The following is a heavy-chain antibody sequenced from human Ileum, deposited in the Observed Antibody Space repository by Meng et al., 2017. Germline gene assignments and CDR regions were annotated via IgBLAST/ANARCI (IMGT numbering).Heavy chain of an antibody. D-gene: IGHD2-15*01. J-gene: IGHJ4*02. CDR1: GGSISSGFY. V-gene: IGHV4-4*02. Sequence: VQLTESGHVLGALSGTLSLPSPVSGGSISSGFYWSWVRQSPGKGLEWIGQIYLAGSPNYNPSLESRVTISVDKSKNQFSLRLTSVTAADTAICYCVRHGGKYFDSWGQGTLVTVSS. CDR3: VRHGGKYFDS. CDR2: IYLAGSP.